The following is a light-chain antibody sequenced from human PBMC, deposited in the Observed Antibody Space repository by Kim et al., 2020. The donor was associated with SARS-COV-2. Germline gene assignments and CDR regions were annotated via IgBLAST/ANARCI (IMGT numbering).Light chain of an antibody. CDR3: QQYKSYPRT. CDR2: GTS. J-gene: IGKJ4*01. V-gene: IGKV1-16*02. Sequence: DIQMTQSPSSLSASVGDTVTITCRASQDINHYLAWFQQKLGKAPKSLIYGTSNLRGGVPSKFSGSGSATDFTLTISSLQPEDFATYYCQQYKSYPRTFGGGTKVDIK. CDR1: QDINHY.